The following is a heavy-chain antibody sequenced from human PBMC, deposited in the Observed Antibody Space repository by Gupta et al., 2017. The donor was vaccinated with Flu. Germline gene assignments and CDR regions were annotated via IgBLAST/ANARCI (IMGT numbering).Heavy chain of an antibody. CDR1: GFTFSTYE. V-gene: IGHV3-48*03. Sequence: EVQLVESGGGLVQPGGSLRLSCAASGFTFSTYEMNWVRRAPGKGLEWVSFISSSSSVYYADSVKGRFTISRDNAKNSLYRQMNSLRAEDTAVYYCARGHWDYWGQGTLVTVSS. CDR2: ISSSSSV. J-gene: IGHJ4*02. CDR3: ARGHWDY.